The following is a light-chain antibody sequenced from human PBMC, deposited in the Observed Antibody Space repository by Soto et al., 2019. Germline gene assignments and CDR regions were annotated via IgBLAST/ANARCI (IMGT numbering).Light chain of an antibody. Sequence: SYELTQPPSVSVAPGQTARITCGGNNIGSQSVHWYHQKPGQAPVLVVYDDSARPSGIPERFSGSNSGDTATLTISRVEAGDEADYYCQVWDSSSDPSWVFGGGTKLTVL. CDR1: NIGSQS. V-gene: IGLV3-21*02. CDR2: DDS. CDR3: QVWDSSSDPSWV. J-gene: IGLJ3*02.